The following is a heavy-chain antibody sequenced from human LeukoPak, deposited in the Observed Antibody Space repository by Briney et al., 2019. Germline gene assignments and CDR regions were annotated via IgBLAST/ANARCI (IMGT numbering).Heavy chain of an antibody. V-gene: IGHV1-18*01. CDR2: ISAYNGNT. D-gene: IGHD1-7*01. CDR3: ARDVNWNYAYRYYYFDY. J-gene: IGHJ4*02. CDR1: GYTFTSYG. Sequence: GASVKVSCKASGYTFTSYGISWVRQAPGQGHEWMGWISAYNGNTNYAQKLQGRVTMTTDTSTSTAYMELRSLRSDDTAVYYCARDVNWNYAYRYYYFDYWGQGTLVTVSS.